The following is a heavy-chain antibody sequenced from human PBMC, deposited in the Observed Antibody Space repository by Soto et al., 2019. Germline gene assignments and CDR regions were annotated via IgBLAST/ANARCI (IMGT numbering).Heavy chain of an antibody. CDR2: ISYDGSNK. CDR1: GVTFSSYA. CDR3: ARDLHSNYDPGTGCAFDI. V-gene: IGHV3-30-3*01. D-gene: IGHD4-4*01. J-gene: IGHJ3*02. Sequence: PGGSLRLSCAASGVTFSSYAMHWVRQAPGKGLEWVAVISYDGSNKYYADSVKGRFTISRDNSKNTLYLQMNSLRAEDTAVYYCARDLHSNYDPGTGCAFDIWGQGTMVTVSS.